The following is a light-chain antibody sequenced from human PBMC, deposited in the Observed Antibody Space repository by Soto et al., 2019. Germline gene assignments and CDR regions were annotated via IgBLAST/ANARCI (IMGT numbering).Light chain of an antibody. CDR1: QSVSTN. Sequence: EIVMTQSPATLTVSPGERVTLSCRASQSVSTNLAWYQQKPGQPPRLLIYRASTRDDGVPVRFSGSGSGTEFTLTISSLQSEDFAVYYCQQYDNWPPLTFGGGTKLEIK. CDR2: RAS. J-gene: IGKJ4*01. V-gene: IGKV3-15*01. CDR3: QQYDNWPPLT.